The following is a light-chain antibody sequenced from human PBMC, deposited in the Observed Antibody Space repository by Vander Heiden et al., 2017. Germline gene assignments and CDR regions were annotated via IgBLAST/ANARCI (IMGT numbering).Light chain of an antibody. CDR2: EVT. Sequence: QSALTQPASVSGSPGQSITISCTGTSSDVGGYHYVSWYQQYPGKAPKLMIYEVTDRPSGVSSRFSGAKSGNTASLTISGLQAEDEADYYCSSYTSSGTVIFGGGTGLTVL. CDR3: SSYTSSGTVI. V-gene: IGLV2-14*01. CDR1: SSDVGGYHY. J-gene: IGLJ2*01.